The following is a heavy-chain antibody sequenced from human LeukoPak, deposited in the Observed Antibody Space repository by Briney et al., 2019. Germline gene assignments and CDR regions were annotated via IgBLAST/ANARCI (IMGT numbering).Heavy chain of an antibody. J-gene: IGHJ5*02. CDR3: ARNFDTKGFDP. Sequence: AASVMVPCKASGYTFTGYYMNWVRQAPGQGLEWMGWINSDSGFTKYAQKFQGRVTMTRDTSITTVYMDLTRLTSDDTAVYYCARNFDTKGFDPWGQGTLVTVSS. CDR2: INSDSGFT. CDR1: GYTFTGYY. D-gene: IGHD3-9*01. V-gene: IGHV1-2*02.